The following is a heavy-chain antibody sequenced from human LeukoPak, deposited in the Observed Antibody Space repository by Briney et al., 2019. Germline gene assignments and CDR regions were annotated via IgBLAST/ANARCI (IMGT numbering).Heavy chain of an antibody. J-gene: IGHJ3*02. CDR3: ARGVNDAFDI. Sequence: GGSLRLSCAASGFTFSSYEMNWVRQAPGKGLEWVSYISSSGSTIYYADSVKGRFTVSRDNAKNSLYLQMNSLGAEDTAVYYCARGVNDAFDIWGQGTMVTVSS. V-gene: IGHV3-48*03. CDR1: GFTFSSYE. CDR2: ISSSGSTI.